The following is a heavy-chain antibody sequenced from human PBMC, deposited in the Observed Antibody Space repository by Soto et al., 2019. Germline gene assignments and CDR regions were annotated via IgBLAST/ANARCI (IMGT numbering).Heavy chain of an antibody. Sequence: QITLKESGPTLVKPTQTLTLTCTFSGFSLSTSGVGVGWIRQPPGKALAWLAAIYWDDDKRYRPSLESRLTLTKDTSRNQVVLTMNKMDPVDTAPYYCVRGSWYGYYGMDVWGQGTTVTVSS. CDR2: IYWDDDK. D-gene: IGHD6-13*01. V-gene: IGHV2-5*02. CDR3: VRGSWYGYYGMDV. CDR1: GFSLSTSGVG. J-gene: IGHJ6*02.